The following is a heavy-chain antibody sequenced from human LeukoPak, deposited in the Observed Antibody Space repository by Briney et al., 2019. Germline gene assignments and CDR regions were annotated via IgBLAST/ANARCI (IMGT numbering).Heavy chain of an antibody. V-gene: IGHV4-34*01. CDR3: ARQQRTTVTTWNWFDP. D-gene: IGHD4-17*01. CDR1: GGSFSGYY. CDR2: INHSGST. J-gene: IGHJ5*02. Sequence: SETLSLTCAVYGGSFSGYYWSWIRQPPGKGLEWIGEINHSGSTNYNPSLKSRVTISVDTSKNQFSLKLSSVTAADTAVYYCARQQRTTVTTWNWFDPWGQGTLVTVSS.